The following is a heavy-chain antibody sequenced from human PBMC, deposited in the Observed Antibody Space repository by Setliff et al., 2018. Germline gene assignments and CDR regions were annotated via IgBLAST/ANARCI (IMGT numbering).Heavy chain of an antibody. D-gene: IGHD1-26*01. CDR2: TIPVFGTT. CDR3: AREGVHTRSSTDYHYYMDV. J-gene: IGHJ6*03. V-gene: IGHV1-69*05. Sequence: ASVKVSCKTSGYNFITFGISWVRQAPGQGLEWMGGTIPVFGTTDYAHKFQGRVTIMTDESTSTAYMELSSLTSEDTAVYYCAREGVHTRSSTDYHYYMDVWGRGTTVTVSS. CDR1: GYNFITFG.